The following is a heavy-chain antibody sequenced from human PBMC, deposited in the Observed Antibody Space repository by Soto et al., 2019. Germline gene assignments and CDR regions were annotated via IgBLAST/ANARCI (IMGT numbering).Heavy chain of an antibody. Sequence: EVQLLESGGGLVQPGGSLRLSCAASGFTFSSYAMSWVRQAPGKGLEWVSAISGSGGSTYYADSVKGRFTISRDNSKNARYLQMNSLRAEDTAVYYCAKDDAVIIHGYYFDYWGQGTLVTVSS. D-gene: IGHD3-3*01. CDR1: GFTFSSYA. CDR3: AKDDAVIIHGYYFDY. V-gene: IGHV3-23*01. J-gene: IGHJ4*02. CDR2: ISGSGGST.